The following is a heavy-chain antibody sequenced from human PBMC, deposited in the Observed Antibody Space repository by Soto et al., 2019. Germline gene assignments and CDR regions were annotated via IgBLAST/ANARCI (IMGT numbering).Heavy chain of an antibody. J-gene: IGHJ4*02. D-gene: IGHD1-26*01. Sequence: PGGSLRLSCAASRFTFSSYAMSWVRQAPGKGLEWVSAISGSGGSTYYADSVKGRFTISRDNSKNTLYLQMNSLRAEDTAVYYCAKNEWELRYLDYWRQGTLVTVSS. V-gene: IGHV3-23*01. CDR1: RFTFSSYA. CDR2: ISGSGGST. CDR3: AKNEWELRYLDY.